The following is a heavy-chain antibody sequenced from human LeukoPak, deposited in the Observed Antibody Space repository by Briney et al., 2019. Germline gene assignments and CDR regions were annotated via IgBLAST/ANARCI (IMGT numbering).Heavy chain of an antibody. D-gene: IGHD3-3*01. CDR2: INPNSGAT. CDR1: GYTFTGYY. J-gene: IGHJ3*02. V-gene: IGHV1-2*02. CDR3: AVITIFGVVIGGKTFDI. Sequence: ASVKVSCKASGYTFTGYYMHWVRQAPGQGLEWIGWINPNSGATNYVQKFQGRVTMTRDTSVNTAYMELSRLRSDDTAMYYCAVITIFGVVIGGKTFDIWGQGTMVTVSS.